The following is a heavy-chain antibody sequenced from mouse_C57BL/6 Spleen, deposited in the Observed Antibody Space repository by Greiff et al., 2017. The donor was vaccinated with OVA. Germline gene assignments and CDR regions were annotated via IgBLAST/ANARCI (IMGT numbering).Heavy chain of an antibody. CDR2: ISYDGSN. V-gene: IGHV3-6*01. J-gene: IGHJ3*01. CDR3: ARDKTGTFAY. D-gene: IGHD4-1*01. CDR1: GYSITSGYY. Sequence: EVKLQESGPGLVKPSQSLSLTCSVSGYSITSGYYWNWLRQFPGNKLEWMGFISYDGSNNYNPSLKNRISITRDTSKNQFFLKLNSVTTEDTATYYCARDKTGTFAYWGQGTLVTVSA.